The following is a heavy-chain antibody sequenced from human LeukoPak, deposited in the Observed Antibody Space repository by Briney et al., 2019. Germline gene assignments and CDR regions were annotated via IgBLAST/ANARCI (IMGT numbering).Heavy chain of an antibody. D-gene: IGHD3-22*01. V-gene: IGHV3-66*01. J-gene: IGHJ4*02. CDR2: IYSDVSGGST. Sequence: GGSLRLSCAASGFTVRSNYMTWVRQAPGKGLEWVSVIYSDVSGGSTYYADSVKGRFTISRDNSKNTLYLQMDSLRAEDTAVYYCARDGDDSSGYYRFYFDYWGQGTLVTVSS. CDR3: ARDGDDSSGYYRFYFDY. CDR1: GFTVRSNY.